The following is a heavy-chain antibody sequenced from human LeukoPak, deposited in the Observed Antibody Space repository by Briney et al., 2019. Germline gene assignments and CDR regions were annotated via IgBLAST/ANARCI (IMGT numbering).Heavy chain of an antibody. CDR3: ARDRAGRATAGNTYYFDY. D-gene: IGHD6-13*01. CDR2: INHSGST. J-gene: IGHJ4*02. Sequence: SETLSLTCAVYGGSFSGYYWSWIRQPPGKGLEWIGEINHSGSTNYNPSLKSRVTISVDTSKNQFSLKLSSVTAADTAVYYCARDRAGRATAGNTYYFDYWGQGTLVTVSS. CDR1: GGSFSGYY. V-gene: IGHV4-34*01.